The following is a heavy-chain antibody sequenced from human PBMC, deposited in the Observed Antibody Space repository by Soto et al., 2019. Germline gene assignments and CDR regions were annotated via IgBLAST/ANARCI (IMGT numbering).Heavy chain of an antibody. V-gene: IGHV1-24*01. D-gene: IGHD6-19*01. J-gene: IGHJ4*02. CDR1: GYTLTELS. CDR2: FDPEDGET. Sequence: ASVKVSCKVSGYTLTELSMHWVRQAPGKGLEWMGGFDPEDGETIYAQKFQGRVTMTEDTSTDTAYMELSSLRSEDTAVYYCATLTGLMGPVAGTERDYWGQGTLVTVSS. CDR3: ATLTGLMGPVAGTERDY.